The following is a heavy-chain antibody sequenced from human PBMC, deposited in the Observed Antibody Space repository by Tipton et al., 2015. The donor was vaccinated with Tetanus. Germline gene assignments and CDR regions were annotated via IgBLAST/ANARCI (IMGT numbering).Heavy chain of an antibody. CDR3: AREADCSGGSCFSGDVDA. CDR2: SWYDGTDK. Sequence: SLRLSCAASGFIFSSYGIHWVRRAPGKGLEWLAVSWYDGTDKYYADSVKGRFTISRDNSKNTLYLQMNSLRAEDTALYYCAREADCSGGSCFSGDVDAWGQGTQVTVSS. V-gene: IGHV3-33*01. D-gene: IGHD2-15*01. J-gene: IGHJ5*02. CDR1: GFIFSSYG.